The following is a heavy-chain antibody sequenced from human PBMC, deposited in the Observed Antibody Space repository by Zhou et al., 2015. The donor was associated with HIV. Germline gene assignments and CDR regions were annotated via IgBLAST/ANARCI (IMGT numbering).Heavy chain of an antibody. CDR3: ARDLAMIRRVIVGDIWAWY. CDR1: GGTFSSYG. CDR2: IIPMFGTT. Sequence: QVQLMQSGAEVKKPGSSVKVSCKASGGTFSSYGINWVRQAPGQGLEWMGGIIPMFGTTNYAQKFQGRVTITADESTSTADMELSSLTSEDTAVYYCARDLAMIRRVIVGDIWAWYWGQGTLVTVSS. J-gene: IGHJ4*02. D-gene: IGHD3-10*01. V-gene: IGHV1-69*01.